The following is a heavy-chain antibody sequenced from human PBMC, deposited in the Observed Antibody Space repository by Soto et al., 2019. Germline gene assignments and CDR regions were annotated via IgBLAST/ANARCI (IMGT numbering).Heavy chain of an antibody. V-gene: IGHV3-53*01. CDR2: IYSGGST. J-gene: IGHJ6*02. Sequence: PGGSLRLSCAASGFTVSSNYMSWVRQAPGKGLEWVSVIYSGGSTYYADSVKGRFTISRDNSKNTLYLQMNSLRAEDTAVYYCARVLPTYYYGMDVWGQGTTVTVSS. CDR3: ARVLPTYYYGMDV. D-gene: IGHD3-16*01. CDR1: GFTVSSNY.